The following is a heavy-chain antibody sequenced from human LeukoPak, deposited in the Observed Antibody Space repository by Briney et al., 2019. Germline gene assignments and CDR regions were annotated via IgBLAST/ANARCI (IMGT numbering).Heavy chain of an antibody. D-gene: IGHD6-13*01. Sequence: KPSETLSLTCTVSGYPISSGYYWGWIRQPPGKGLEWVGSIYHSGSTYYNPSLKSRVTISVDTSKNQFSLKLSSVTAADAAVYYCARTVPYSSWYINWFDPWGQGTLVTVSS. CDR3: ARTVPYSSWYINWFDP. J-gene: IGHJ5*02. CDR2: IYHSGST. CDR1: GYPISSGYY. V-gene: IGHV4-38-2*02.